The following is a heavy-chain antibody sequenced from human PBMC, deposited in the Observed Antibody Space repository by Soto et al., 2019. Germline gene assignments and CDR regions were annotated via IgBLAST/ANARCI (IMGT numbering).Heavy chain of an antibody. CDR3: ARDLRHYDYVWGSYRYTYGMDV. J-gene: IGHJ6*02. Sequence: SETLSLTCAVYGGSFSGYYWSWIRQPPGKGLEWIGEINHSGSTNYNPSLKSRVTISVDTSKNQFSLKLSSVTAADTAVYYCARDLRHYDYVWGSYRYTYGMDVWGQGTTVTVS. CDR2: INHSGST. D-gene: IGHD3-16*02. CDR1: GGSFSGYY. V-gene: IGHV4-34*01.